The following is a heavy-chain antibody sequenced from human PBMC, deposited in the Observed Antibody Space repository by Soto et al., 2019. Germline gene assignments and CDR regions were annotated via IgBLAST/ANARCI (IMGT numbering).Heavy chain of an antibody. CDR1: GDSINSYY. CDR2: IYIGGSS. CDR3: ARQGRNTKIVLIKHYAADF. Sequence: PSETLSLTCTVSGDSINSYYWTWIRQPAGKGLEWIGRIYIGGSSEYNPSLKSRVTMSGDTSKNQFSLKLTSVTAADTAVYCCARQGRNTKIVLIKHYAADFWGQGTAVTVSS. V-gene: IGHV4-4*07. D-gene: IGHD3-22*01. J-gene: IGHJ6*02.